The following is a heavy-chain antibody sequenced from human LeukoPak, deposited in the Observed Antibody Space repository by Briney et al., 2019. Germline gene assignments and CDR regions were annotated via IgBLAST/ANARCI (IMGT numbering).Heavy chain of an antibody. CDR1: GYTFTNYG. J-gene: IGHJ4*02. CDR3: ARERIAQWLDDY. V-gene: IGHV1-18*01. D-gene: IGHD6-19*01. CDR2: INAYTGYTGQT. Sequence: ASVKVSCKASGYTFTNYGITWVRQAPGQGLEWMGWINAYTGYTGQTNYLQKLRGRVTMTIDTSTSTAYMELRSLRSDDTAVYYCARERIAQWLDDYWGQGTLVTVSS.